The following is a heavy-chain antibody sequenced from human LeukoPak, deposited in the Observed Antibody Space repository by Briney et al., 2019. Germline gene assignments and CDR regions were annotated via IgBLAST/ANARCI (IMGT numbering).Heavy chain of an antibody. J-gene: IGHJ4*02. Sequence: SVKVSCKASGGTFSSYAISWVRQAPGQGLEWMGGIIRIFGTANYAQKFQGRVTITTDESTNTAYMELSSLRSEDTAVYYCAREDYYGSGSYLNYWGQGTLVTVSS. V-gene: IGHV1-69*05. CDR1: GGTFSSYA. CDR3: AREDYYGSGSYLNY. CDR2: IIRIFGTA. D-gene: IGHD3-10*01.